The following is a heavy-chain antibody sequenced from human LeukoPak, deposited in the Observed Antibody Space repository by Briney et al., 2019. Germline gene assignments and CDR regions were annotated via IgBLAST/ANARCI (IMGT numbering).Heavy chain of an antibody. Sequence: SVKVSCKASGGTFSSYAISWVRQAPGQGLEWMGGIIPIFGTANYAQKFQGRVTITTDESTSTAYMELSSLRSEDTAVYYCARGGRATVVTYNYYYYYYMDVWGKGTTVTVSS. CDR1: GGTFSSYA. CDR2: IIPIFGTA. D-gene: IGHD4-23*01. CDR3: ARGGRATVVTYNYYYYYYMDV. J-gene: IGHJ6*03. V-gene: IGHV1-69*05.